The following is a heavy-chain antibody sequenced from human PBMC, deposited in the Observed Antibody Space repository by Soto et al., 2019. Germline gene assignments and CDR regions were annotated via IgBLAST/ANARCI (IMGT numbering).Heavy chain of an antibody. CDR2: TSYDGSNN. CDR3: ARWGTTGGLDV. CDR1: GFTFRSYV. Sequence: QVQLVESGGGVVQPGTSLRLSCVGSGFTFRSYVIHWVRQAPGKGLEWVALTSYDGSNNFYGDSVKGRFTISRDNSRNTVELQRDSLRLEDAALYYCARWGTTGGLDVWGQGTLACVSS. J-gene: IGHJ4*02. V-gene: IGHV3-33*05. D-gene: IGHD3-16*01.